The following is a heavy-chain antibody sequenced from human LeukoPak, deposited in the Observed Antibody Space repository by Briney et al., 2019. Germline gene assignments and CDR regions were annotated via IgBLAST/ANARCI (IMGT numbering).Heavy chain of an antibody. V-gene: IGHV3-23*01. D-gene: IGHD6-19*01. CDR3: AKKGGWSSPFDY. Sequence: GGSLRLSCAASGFTFSNYWMSWVRQAPGKGLEWVSAISGSGGSTYYADSVKGRFTISRDNSKNTLYLQMNSLRAEDTAVYYCAKKGGWSSPFDYWGQGTLVTVSS. CDR1: GFTFSNYW. CDR2: ISGSGGST. J-gene: IGHJ4*02.